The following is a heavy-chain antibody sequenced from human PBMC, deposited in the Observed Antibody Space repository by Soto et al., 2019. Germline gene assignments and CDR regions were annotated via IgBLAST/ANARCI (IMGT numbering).Heavy chain of an antibody. CDR1: VESISGYA. Sequence: SLNVYRKSAVESISGYAISRRRLAHGQGLEWMGGIIPIFGTANYAQKFQGRVTITADESTSTAYMELSSLRSEGTAVYYCAIIPWVGPAAWDSYGMDVWGQGTTVTVYS. D-gene: IGHD2-2*01. CDR2: IIPIFGTA. V-gene: IGHV1-69*13. CDR3: AIIPWVGPAAWDSYGMDV. J-gene: IGHJ6*02.